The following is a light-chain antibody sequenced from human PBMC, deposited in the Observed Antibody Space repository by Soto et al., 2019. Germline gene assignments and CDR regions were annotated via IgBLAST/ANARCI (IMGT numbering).Light chain of an antibody. V-gene: IGKV4-1*01. J-gene: IGKJ4*01. CDR2: WAS. Sequence: DVVLTQSPDSLAMSLGERATINCKSSQTLLDTSMNKDYLAWYQQKPGQPPKLLVYWASTRESGVPDRFSGSGSGTDFTLTISNLQAEDVAVYYCQHYYSSPLTFGGGTKVDIK. CDR3: QHYYSSPLT. CDR1: QTLLDTSMNKDY.